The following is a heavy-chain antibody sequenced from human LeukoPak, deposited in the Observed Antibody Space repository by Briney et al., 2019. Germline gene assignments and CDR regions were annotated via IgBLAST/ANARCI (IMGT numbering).Heavy chain of an antibody. CDR2: IYYSGST. J-gene: IGHJ5*02. CDR3: ARHRTGSYPVGFDP. Sequence: SETLSLTCTVSGGSIGSTTYYWAWIRQPPGKGLEWIGSIYYSGSTYYNPSLKSRVTISVDTSKNQFSLKLSSVTAADTAVYYCARHRTGSYPVGFDPWGQGTLVTVSS. CDR1: GGSIGSTTYY. D-gene: IGHD1-26*01. V-gene: IGHV4-39*01.